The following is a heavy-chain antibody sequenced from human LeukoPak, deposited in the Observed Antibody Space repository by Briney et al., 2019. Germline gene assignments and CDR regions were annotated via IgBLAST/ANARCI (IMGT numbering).Heavy chain of an antibody. CDR2: IWYDGSNK. CDR3: AKDFGRFGELLSYYFDY. J-gene: IGHJ4*02. V-gene: IGHV3-33*06. D-gene: IGHD3-10*01. CDR1: GFTFSSYG. Sequence: GGSLRLSCAASGFTFSSYGMHWVRQAPGKGLEWVAVIWYDGSNKYYADSVKGRFTVSRDNSKNTLYLQMNSLRAEDTAVYYCAKDFGRFGELLSYYFDYWGQGTLVTVSS.